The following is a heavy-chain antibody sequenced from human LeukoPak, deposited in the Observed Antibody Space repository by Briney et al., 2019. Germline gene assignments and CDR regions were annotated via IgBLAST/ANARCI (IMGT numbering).Heavy chain of an antibody. Sequence: ASVKVSCKASGYTFTSYDINWVRQATGQGLEWMGWMNPNSGNTGYAQKFQGRVTMTRNTSISTAYMELSSLRSEDTAVYYCARVRAGRDFWSGYYHYYYYGMDVWGQGTTVTVSS. V-gene: IGHV1-8*01. D-gene: IGHD3-3*01. J-gene: IGHJ6*02. CDR1: GYTFTSYD. CDR2: MNPNSGNT. CDR3: ARVRAGRDFWSGYYHYYYYGMDV.